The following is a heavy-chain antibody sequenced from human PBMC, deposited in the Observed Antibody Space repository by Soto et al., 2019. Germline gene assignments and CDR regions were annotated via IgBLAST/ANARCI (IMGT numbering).Heavy chain of an antibody. J-gene: IGHJ4*02. CDR1: GGSFSGYY. CDR2: INHSGRS. CDR3: ARGRGSGSYYKLAAY. V-gene: IGHV4-34*01. Sequence: QVQLQQWGAGLLKPSETLSLTCAVYGGSFSGYYWSWIRQPPGKGLEWIGEINHSGRSNYNPSLKSQVNISVDTSKNQFSLKLSSVTAADTAVYYCARGRGSGSYYKLAAYWGQGTLVTVSS. D-gene: IGHD3-10*01.